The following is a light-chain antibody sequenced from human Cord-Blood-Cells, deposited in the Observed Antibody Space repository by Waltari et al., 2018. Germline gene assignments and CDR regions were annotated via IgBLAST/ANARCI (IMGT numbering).Light chain of an antibody. J-gene: IGLJ1*01. CDR2: EVS. CDR3: CSYAGSNYV. CDR1: SSDVGSYNL. V-gene: IGLV2-23*02. Sequence: QSALTQPASVSGSPGQSITISCTGTSSDVGSYNLVSWYQQHPGKAPKLMIYEVSKRPSGLSNRFSGSKSGNTASLPISGLQAEDEADYYCCSYAGSNYVFGTGTKVTVL.